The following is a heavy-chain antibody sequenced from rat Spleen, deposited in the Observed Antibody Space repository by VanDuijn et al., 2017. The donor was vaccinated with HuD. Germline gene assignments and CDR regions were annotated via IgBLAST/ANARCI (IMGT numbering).Heavy chain of an antibody. J-gene: IGHJ2*01. Sequence: EVHLVESGGGLVQPGRSLKLSCAASGFTFSDFYMAWVRQAPTKGLEWVASISYGGGSTYYRDSVKGRFTISRDNTKSTLYLQMDSLRSEDTATYYCATEAYYGSPYYFDYWGQGVMVTVSP. CDR1: GFTFSDFY. CDR2: ISYGGGST. D-gene: IGHD1-7*01. V-gene: IGHV5-20*01. CDR3: ATEAYYGSPYYFDY.